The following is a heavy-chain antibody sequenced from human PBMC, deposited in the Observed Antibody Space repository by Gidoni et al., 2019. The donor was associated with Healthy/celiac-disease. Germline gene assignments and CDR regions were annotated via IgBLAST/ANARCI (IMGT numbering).Heavy chain of an antibody. CDR3: ARDRRVGAKGWGLDP. CDR1: GYALTRYY. Sequence: QFQLVQSGAAVTKPAASLVVSCTASGYALTRYYLHWVRQAPGEGLEWMGIINPSAVSTSYAQKFQGRVTMTRDTSTSTVYMELSSLRSEDTAVYYCARDRRVGAKGWGLDPWGQGTLVTVSS. J-gene: IGHJ5*02. D-gene: IGHD1-26*01. CDR2: INPSAVST. V-gene: IGHV1-46*03.